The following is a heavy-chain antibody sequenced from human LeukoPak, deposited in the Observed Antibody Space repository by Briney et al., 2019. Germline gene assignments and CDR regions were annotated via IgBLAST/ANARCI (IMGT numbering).Heavy chain of an antibody. CDR2: IYYSGTI. Sequence: PSETLSLTCTVSGGSISSSSYYWGWIRQPPGKGLEWIGYIYYSGTINYNPSLKSRVTISIDPSKNQFSLKLSSVTAADTAVYYCARVGYSGYDFDYWGQGTLVTVSS. CDR1: GGSISSSSYY. J-gene: IGHJ4*02. V-gene: IGHV4-61*05. D-gene: IGHD5-12*01. CDR3: ARVGYSGYDFDY.